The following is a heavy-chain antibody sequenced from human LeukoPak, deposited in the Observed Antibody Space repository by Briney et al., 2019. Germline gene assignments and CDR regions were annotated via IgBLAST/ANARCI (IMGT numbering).Heavy chain of an antibody. CDR2: ISSSSSYI. D-gene: IGHD5-18*01. V-gene: IGHV3-21*01. J-gene: IGHJ4*02. CDR1: GFTFSSYS. Sequence: PGGSLRLSCAASGFTFSSYSMNWFRQAPGKGLEWVSSISSSSSYIYYADSVKGRFTISRDNAKNSLYLQMNSLRAEDTAVYYCARVGYSYGYSFDYWGQGTLVTVSS. CDR3: ARVGYSYGYSFDY.